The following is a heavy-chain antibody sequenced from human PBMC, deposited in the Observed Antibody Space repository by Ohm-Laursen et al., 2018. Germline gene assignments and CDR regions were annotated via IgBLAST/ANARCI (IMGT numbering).Heavy chain of an antibody. V-gene: IGHV1-69*04. CDR2: IIPILGIA. D-gene: IGHD6-19*01. CDR1: GGTFSSYA. Sequence: SVKVSCNASGGTFSSYAISWVRQAPGQGLEWMGRIIPILGIANYAQKFQGRVTITADKSTSTAYMELSSLRSEDTAVYYCARGSSGWYSTPFDYWGQGTLVTVSS. CDR3: ARGSSGWYSTPFDY. J-gene: IGHJ4*02.